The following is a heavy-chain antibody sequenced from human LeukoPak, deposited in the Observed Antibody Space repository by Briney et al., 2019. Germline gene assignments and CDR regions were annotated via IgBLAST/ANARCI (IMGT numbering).Heavy chain of an antibody. J-gene: IGHJ4*02. CDR2: IYYSGST. CDR3: ASGQPPVY. V-gene: IGHV4-61*01. CDR1: GGSVNSGSYY. D-gene: IGHD2-2*01. Sequence: SETLSLTCTVSGGSVNSGSYYWNWIRQPPGKGLEWIGYIYYSGSTNYNPSLKSRVTISVDTSKNQFSLKLSSVTAADTAVYYCASGQPPVYWGQGTLVTVSS.